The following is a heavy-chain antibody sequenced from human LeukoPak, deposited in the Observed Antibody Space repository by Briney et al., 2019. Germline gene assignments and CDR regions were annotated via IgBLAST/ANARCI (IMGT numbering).Heavy chain of an antibody. D-gene: IGHD2-15*01. CDR1: GFTFSGYS. CDR2: ISSTSSYI. Sequence: GGSLRLSCAASGFTFSGYSMNWVRQAPGKGLEWVSSISSTSSYIYYADSVKGRFTISRDNARNSLYLQMNSLRADDTAVYYCARAAPGNFDFWGQGTLVTVSS. CDR3: ARAAPGNFDF. V-gene: IGHV3-21*01. J-gene: IGHJ4*02.